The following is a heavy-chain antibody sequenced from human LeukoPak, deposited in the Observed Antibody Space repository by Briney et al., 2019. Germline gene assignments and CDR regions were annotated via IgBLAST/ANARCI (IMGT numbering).Heavy chain of an antibody. V-gene: IGHV3-74*01. Sequence: QAGGSLRLSSAASGFTFSSYWMHWVRQAPGKGLVWVSGIKSDGSTNYADSVKGRFTISRDNAKNTVSLQMNSLRAEDTGVYYCARAPSEIGGYYPEYFRHWGQGTLVTVSS. CDR2: IKSDGST. CDR3: ARAPSEIGGYYPEYFRH. J-gene: IGHJ1*01. CDR1: GFTFSSYW. D-gene: IGHD3-22*01.